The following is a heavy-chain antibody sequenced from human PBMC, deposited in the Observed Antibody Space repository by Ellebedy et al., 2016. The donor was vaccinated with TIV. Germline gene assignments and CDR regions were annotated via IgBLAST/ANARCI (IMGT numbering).Heavy chain of an antibody. CDR2: IYYSGST. CDR3: ATRRVNGVDSSGTTLDAFDI. CDR1: GGSISSYY. D-gene: IGHD3-22*01. Sequence: MPSETLSLTCTVSGGSISSYYWSWIRQPPGKGLEWIGYIYYSGSTTYNPSLKSRVTISVDTSKNQFSLKLSSVTAADTAVYYCATRRVNGVDSSGTTLDAFDIWGQGTMVTVSS. J-gene: IGHJ3*02. V-gene: IGHV4-59*01.